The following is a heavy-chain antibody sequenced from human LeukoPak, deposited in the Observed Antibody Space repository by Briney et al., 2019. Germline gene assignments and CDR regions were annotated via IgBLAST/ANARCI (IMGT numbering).Heavy chain of an antibody. CDR2: ISSSGSTI. D-gene: IGHD3-10*01. CDR1: GGSISSYY. J-gene: IGHJ4*02. Sequence: LSLTCTVSGGSISSYYWSWIRQAPGKGLEWVSYISSSGSTIYYADSVKGRFTISRDNAKNSLYLQMNSLRAEDTAVYYCARAGKYYYGSGSYYYWGQGTLVTVSS. CDR3: ARAGKYYYGSGSYYY. V-gene: IGHV3-11*01.